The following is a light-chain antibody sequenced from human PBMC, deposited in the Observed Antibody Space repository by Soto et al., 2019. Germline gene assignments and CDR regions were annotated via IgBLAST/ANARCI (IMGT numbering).Light chain of an antibody. CDR1: QGIRNY. Sequence: DIQMTQSPSSLSASVGDRVTITCRASQGIRNYLNWYQQKPGKAPNLLIYDASNLKTGVPSRFSGSGSGTDFTFTIDNVEPEDSAVYFCQHRTKWPITFGGGTKVDI. J-gene: IGKJ4*01. V-gene: IGKV1-33*01. CDR2: DAS. CDR3: QHRTKWPIT.